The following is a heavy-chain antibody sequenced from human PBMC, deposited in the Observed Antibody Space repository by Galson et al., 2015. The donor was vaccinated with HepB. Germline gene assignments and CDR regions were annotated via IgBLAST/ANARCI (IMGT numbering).Heavy chain of an antibody. CDR1: GGSISSYF. CDR2: IYYSGST. CDR3: ARSYCSGGSCYYYFDY. J-gene: IGHJ4*02. Sequence: ETLSLTCTISGGSISSYFWSWIRQPPGTGLEWIGYIYYSGSTSYNPSLKSRVTISVDTSKNQFSLKLSSVTAADTAIYYCARSYCSGGSCYYYFDYWGQGTLVTVSS. D-gene: IGHD2-15*01. V-gene: IGHV4-59*01.